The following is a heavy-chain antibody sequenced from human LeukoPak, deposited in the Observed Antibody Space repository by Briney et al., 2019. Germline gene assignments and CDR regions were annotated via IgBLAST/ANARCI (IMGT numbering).Heavy chain of an antibody. V-gene: IGHV4-31*03. CDR1: GGSISSGGHY. CDR2: IFYAGST. D-gene: IGHD4-11*01. Sequence: SQTLSLTCSVSGGSISSGGHYWSWIRQHPGKGLEWIGLIFYAGSTYYNPSLKSRVAISVDTSKNQFSLRLNSVTAADTAVYYCARITTWGYYFDYWGQGTLVSVSP. J-gene: IGHJ4*02. CDR3: ARITTWGYYFDY.